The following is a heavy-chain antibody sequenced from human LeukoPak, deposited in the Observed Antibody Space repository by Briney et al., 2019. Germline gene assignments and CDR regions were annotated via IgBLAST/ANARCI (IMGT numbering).Heavy chain of an antibody. CDR3: AKGHDYGDPPYFDY. CDR1: GFTFSSYW. D-gene: IGHD4-17*01. CDR2: IKQDGSEK. V-gene: IGHV3-7*03. J-gene: IGHJ4*02. Sequence: PGGSLRLSCAASGFTFSSYWMSWVRQAPGKGLEWVANIKQDGSEKYYVDSVKGRFTISRDNAKNSLYLQMNSLRAEDTAVYYCAKGHDYGDPPYFDYWGQGTLVTVSS.